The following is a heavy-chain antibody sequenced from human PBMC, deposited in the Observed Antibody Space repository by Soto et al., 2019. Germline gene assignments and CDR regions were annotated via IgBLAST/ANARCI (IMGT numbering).Heavy chain of an antibody. D-gene: IGHD3-9*01. J-gene: IGHJ4*02. CDR1: GGSFSGYY. CDR3: ARGVRYFDWLPVPYYFDY. CDR2: INHSGST. V-gene: IGHV4-34*01. Sequence: PSETLSLTCAVYGGSFSGYYWSWIRQPPGKGLEWIGEINHSGSTNYNPSLKSRVTISVDTSKNQFSLKLSSVTAADTAVYYCARGVRYFDWLPVPYYFDYWGQGTLVTVSS.